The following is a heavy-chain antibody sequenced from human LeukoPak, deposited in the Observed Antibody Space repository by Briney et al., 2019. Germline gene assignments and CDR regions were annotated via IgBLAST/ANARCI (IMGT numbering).Heavy chain of an antibody. D-gene: IGHD2-15*01. CDR2: IRSKAYGGTT. V-gene: IGHV3-49*04. J-gene: IGHJ4*02. CDR3: TRDLCSGGSCYHDYFDY. Sequence: GRSLRLSCTASGFTFGDYAMSWVRQAPGKGQEWVGFIRSKAYGGTTEYAASVKGRFTISRDDSKSIAYLQMNSLKTEDTAVYYCTRDLCSGGSCYHDYFDYWGQGTLVTVSS. CDR1: GFTFGDYA.